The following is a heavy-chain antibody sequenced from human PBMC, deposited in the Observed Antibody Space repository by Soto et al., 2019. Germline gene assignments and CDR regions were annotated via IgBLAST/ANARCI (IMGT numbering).Heavy chain of an antibody. D-gene: IGHD5-12*01. Sequence: GGSLRLSCAASGFTFSNYWMTWVRQAPGKGLEWVANIKQDGREKYYVDSVEGRFTISRDNAKNSVYLQVNSLRADDTAVYYCARMSGYDPPLFDYWGQGTRVTVSS. V-gene: IGHV3-7*01. J-gene: IGHJ4*02. CDR3: ARMSGYDPPLFDY. CDR1: GFTFSNYW. CDR2: IKQDGREK.